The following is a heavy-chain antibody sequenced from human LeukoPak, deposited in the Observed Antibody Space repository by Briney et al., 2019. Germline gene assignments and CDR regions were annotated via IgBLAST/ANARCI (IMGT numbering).Heavy chain of an antibody. D-gene: IGHD2-15*01. CDR3: ARQLGYCSDGSCYFDF. J-gene: IGHJ4*02. CDR2: ISGSGGNT. CDR1: GFTFSSYA. V-gene: IGHV3-23*01. Sequence: PGGALRLSCAASGFTFSSYAMSWVRQAPGKGVEGVSAISGSGGNTYYADSVKGGFIISRDNSKNTLYMQMNSLRAEDTAVYSCARQLGYCSDGSCYFDFWGQGALVTVSS.